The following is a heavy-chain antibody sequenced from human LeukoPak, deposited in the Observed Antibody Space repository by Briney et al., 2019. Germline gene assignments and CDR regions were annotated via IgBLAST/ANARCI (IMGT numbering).Heavy chain of an antibody. CDR3: ARDRSVYCSGGSCYWEINYYYGMDV. J-gene: IGHJ6*04. CDR1: GFTFSSYA. V-gene: IGHV3-23*01. Sequence: GGSLRLSCAASGFTFSSYAMSWVRQAPGKGLEWVSAISGSGGSTYYADSVKGRFTISRDNSKNTLYLQMNSLRAEDTAVYYCARDRSVYCSGGSCYWEINYYYGMDVWGKGTTVTVSS. D-gene: IGHD2-15*01. CDR2: ISGSGGST.